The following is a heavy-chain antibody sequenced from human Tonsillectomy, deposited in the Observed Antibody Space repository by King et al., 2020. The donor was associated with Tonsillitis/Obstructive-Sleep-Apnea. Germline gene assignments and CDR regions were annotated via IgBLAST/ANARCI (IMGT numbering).Heavy chain of an antibody. CDR3: AKGWGFDYSYYMDV. V-gene: IGHV3-9*01. CDR1: GFTFDDYA. D-gene: IGHD2-21*01. CDR2: ISWNSDNI. Sequence: VQLVESGGGLVQPGRSLRLSCAASGFTFDDYAMHWVRQAPGKGLEWVSSISWNSDNIGYADSVKGRFTISRDNAKNSLYLQMNSLRAEDTALYYCAKGWGFDYSYYMDVWGKGTTVTVSS. J-gene: IGHJ6*03.